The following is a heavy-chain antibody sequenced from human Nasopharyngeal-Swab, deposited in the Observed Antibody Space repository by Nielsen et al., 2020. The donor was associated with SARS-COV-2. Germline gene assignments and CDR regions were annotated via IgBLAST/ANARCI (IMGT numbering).Heavy chain of an antibody. Sequence: VCQAPGRGVVWVSLIYKDSAAGTRSGTTYYADSVRGRFIISRDNSKNTLFLQMNSLRAEDTAVYFCARDPGDWNGMSDWGQGTLVTVSS. CDR3: ARDPGDWNGMSD. V-gene: IGHV3-53*01. D-gene: IGHD1-1*01. CDR2: IYKDSAAGTRSGTT. J-gene: IGHJ4*02.